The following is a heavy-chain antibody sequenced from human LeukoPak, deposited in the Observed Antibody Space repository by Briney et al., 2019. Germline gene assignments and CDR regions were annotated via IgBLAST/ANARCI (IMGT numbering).Heavy chain of an antibody. D-gene: IGHD4-17*01. CDR3: AKSLDYGDSSFDY. J-gene: IGHJ4*02. Sequence: GGSLRLSCAASGFTFSSYAMSWVRQTPGKGLEWVSAISGSGGSTYYADSVKGRFTISRDNSKNTLYLQMNSLRAEDTAVYYCAKSLDYGDSSFDYWGQGTLVTVSS. CDR1: GFTFSSYA. CDR2: ISGSGGST. V-gene: IGHV3-23*01.